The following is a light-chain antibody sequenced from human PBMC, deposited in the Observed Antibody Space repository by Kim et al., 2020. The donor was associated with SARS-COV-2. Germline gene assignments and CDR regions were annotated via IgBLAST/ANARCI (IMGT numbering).Light chain of an antibody. CDR3: QQYYNWPPP. CDR2: GVS. Sequence: VCPGERATLTCRTSQSVSNNLAWFQQKPGQAPRLLIYGVSTRATGVPARFSGSGSGTEFTLTISSLQSEDSAVYFCQQYYNWPPPFGGGTKVDIK. V-gene: IGKV3-15*01. J-gene: IGKJ4*01. CDR1: QSVSNN.